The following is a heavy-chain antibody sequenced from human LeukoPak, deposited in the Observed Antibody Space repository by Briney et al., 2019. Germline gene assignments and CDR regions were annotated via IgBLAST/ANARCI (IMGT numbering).Heavy chain of an antibody. Sequence: SETLSLTCTVSGGSISSYYWSWIRQPPGKGLEWIGYIYYSGSTNYNPSLKSRVTISVDTSKNQFSLKLSSVTAADTAVYYCARIPHPSSGWYYFDYWGQETLVTVSS. CDR3: ARIPHPSSGWYYFDY. D-gene: IGHD6-19*01. V-gene: IGHV4-59*08. J-gene: IGHJ4*02. CDR2: IYYSGST. CDR1: GGSISSYY.